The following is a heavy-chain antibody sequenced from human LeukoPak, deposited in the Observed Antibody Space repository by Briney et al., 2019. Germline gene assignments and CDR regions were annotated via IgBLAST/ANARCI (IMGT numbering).Heavy chain of an antibody. CDR1: GLTFSNYW. J-gene: IGHJ4*02. D-gene: IGHD2-2*01. V-gene: IGHV3-74*01. CDR3: TRDHITSWQIDF. Sequence: GGSLRLSCAVSGLTFSNYWMHWVRQAPGKGLVWVSHVRPGDGPTTYAESVKGRFTISRDNSKNTVSLQMNSLRVEDTAVYYCTRDHITSWQIDFWGQGTMVTVSS. CDR2: VRPGDGPT.